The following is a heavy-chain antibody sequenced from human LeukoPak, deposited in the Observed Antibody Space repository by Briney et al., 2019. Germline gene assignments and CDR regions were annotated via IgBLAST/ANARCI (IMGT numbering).Heavy chain of an antibody. J-gene: IGHJ4*02. V-gene: IGHV4-61*05. CDR3: ARVAYSGYDFRGTFDY. D-gene: IGHD5-12*01. CDR2: IYTSGSA. CDR1: GGSISSSSYY. Sequence: SETLSLTCTASGGSISSSSYYWGWIRQPPGKGLEWIGHIYTSGSANYNPSLKSRVTMSVDTSKNQFSLKLSSVTAADTAVYYCARVAYSGYDFRGTFDYWGQGTLVTVSS.